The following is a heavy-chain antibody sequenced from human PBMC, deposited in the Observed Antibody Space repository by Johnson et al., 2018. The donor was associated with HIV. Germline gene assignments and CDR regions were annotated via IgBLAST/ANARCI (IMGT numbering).Heavy chain of an antibody. D-gene: IGHD1-26*01. CDR1: GFTFSDYF. V-gene: IGHV3-11*01. CDR2: ISSSGSSI. CDR3: ARLIVGAPGAFDI. Sequence: QVQLVESGGGLVKPGGSLRLSCKASGFTFSDYFMSWIRQAPGKGLECISYISSSGSSIYYTDSVKGRFTISRDNAKNSLYLQMNSLRAEDTAVYYCARLIVGAPGAFDIWGQGTMVTVSS. J-gene: IGHJ3*02.